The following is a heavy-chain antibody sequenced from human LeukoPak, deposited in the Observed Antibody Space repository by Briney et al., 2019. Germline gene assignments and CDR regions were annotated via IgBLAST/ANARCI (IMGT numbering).Heavy chain of an antibody. V-gene: IGHV3-48*01. CDR1: GFTFSSYS. D-gene: IGHD3-3*01. Sequence: GGSLRLSCAASGFTFSSYSMNWVRQAPGKGLEWVSYISSSSSTIYYADSVKGRFTISRDNAKNSLYMQLNSLRAEDTAVYYCARDDHLVRQAYASDIWGQGTMVTASS. CDR2: ISSSSSTI. CDR3: ARDDHLVRQAYASDI. J-gene: IGHJ3*02.